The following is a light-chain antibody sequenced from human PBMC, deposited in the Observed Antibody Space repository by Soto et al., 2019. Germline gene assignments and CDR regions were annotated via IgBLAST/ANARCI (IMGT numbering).Light chain of an antibody. CDR3: QQNKDWPGT. CDR2: DAS. J-gene: IGKJ1*01. V-gene: IGKV3-15*01. CDR1: QSVSSY. Sequence: EIVMTQSPATLSVSPGERVTLSCRASQSVSSYLAWYQQKPGQAPRLLIYDASSRATGIPVRFSGSGSGTEFTLTISSLQSEDFGVDYCQQNKDWPGTFGQGNKVDIK.